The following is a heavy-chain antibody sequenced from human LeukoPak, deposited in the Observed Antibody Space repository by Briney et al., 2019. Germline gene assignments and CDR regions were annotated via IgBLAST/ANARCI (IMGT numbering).Heavy chain of an antibody. CDR1: GYSISSGYY. CDR3: ATTTQNRDYDFWSGYSRQYYSDY. CDR2: IYHSGST. D-gene: IGHD3-3*01. V-gene: IGHV4-38-2*02. Sequence: SETLSLTCTVSGYSISSGYYWGWIRQPPGKGLEWIGSIYHSGSTYYNPSLKSRVTISVDTSKNQFSLKLSSVTAADTAVYYCATTTQNRDYDFWSGYSRQYYSDYWGQGTLVTVSS. J-gene: IGHJ4*02.